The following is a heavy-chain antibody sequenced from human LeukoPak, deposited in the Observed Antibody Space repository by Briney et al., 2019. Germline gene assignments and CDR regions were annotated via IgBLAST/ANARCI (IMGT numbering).Heavy chain of an antibody. CDR1: GFTFSDYY. CDR2: ISSSGSTI. Sequence: GGSLRLSCAASGFTFSDYYMSWIRQAPGKGLEWVSYISSSGSTIYYADSVKGRFTISRDNAKNSLYLQVNSLRAEDTAVYYCASRDIAVEDTAMDYYYGMDVWGQGTTVTVSS. D-gene: IGHD5-18*01. CDR3: ASRDIAVEDTAMDYYYGMDV. V-gene: IGHV3-11*01. J-gene: IGHJ6*02.